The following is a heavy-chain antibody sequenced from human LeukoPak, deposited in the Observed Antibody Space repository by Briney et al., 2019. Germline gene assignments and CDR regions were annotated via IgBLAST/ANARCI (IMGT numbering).Heavy chain of an antibody. V-gene: IGHV1-2*02. D-gene: IGHD6-19*01. CDR3: ARAVVAGTHDAFDI. J-gene: IGHJ3*02. CDR1: GYTFTGYY. CDR2: INPNSGGT. Sequence: ASVKVSCKASGYTFTGYYMHWVRQAPGQGLEWMGWINPNSGGTNYAQKFQGRVTMTRDTSISTAYMELSRLRSDDTAVYYCARAVVAGTHDAFDIWGQGTMVTVSS.